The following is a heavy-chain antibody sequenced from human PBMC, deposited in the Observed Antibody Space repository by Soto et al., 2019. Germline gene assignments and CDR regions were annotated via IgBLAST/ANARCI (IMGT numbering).Heavy chain of an antibody. CDR3: ARDGYSCGWSPSTPFDS. V-gene: IGHV6-1*01. J-gene: IGHJ5*01. CDR2: TYYRSKWYN. D-gene: IGHD6-19*01. Sequence: PSQTLSLTCAISGGSVSSNSAAWNWIMQSPSRGLEWLGRTYYRSKWYNDYAVSVKSRITINHDTSKNQFSLQLNSVPPEDKAVYYCARDGYSCGWSPSTPFDSRGQRTAVTVSS. CDR1: GGSVSSNSAA.